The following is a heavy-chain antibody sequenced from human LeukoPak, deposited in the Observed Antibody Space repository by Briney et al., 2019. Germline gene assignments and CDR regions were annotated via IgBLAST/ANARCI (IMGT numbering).Heavy chain of an antibody. D-gene: IGHD2-15*01. J-gene: IGHJ3*02. Sequence: GESLRLSCAASGFTLSNAWMSWIRQAPGKGLEWISYISSSSSYTNYADSVKGRFTVSRDNSRHTLYLQMNSLRAEDTAVYYCAREGSILVVVAASLGAFNIWGQGTMVTVSS. CDR3: AREGSILVVVAASLGAFNI. CDR2: ISSSSSYT. CDR1: GFTLSNAW. V-gene: IGHV3-11*06.